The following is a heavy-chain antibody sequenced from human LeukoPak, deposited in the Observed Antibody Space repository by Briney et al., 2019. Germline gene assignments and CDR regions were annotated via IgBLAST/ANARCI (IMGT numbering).Heavy chain of an antibody. CDR3: TTRVTGDFGSYFDC. CDR2: IKSKTDGGAT. J-gene: IGHJ4*02. CDR1: GFTFSNAW. D-gene: IGHD7-27*01. Sequence: PGGSLRLSCAASGFTFSNAWMSWVRQAPGKGLEWVGRIKSKTDGGATDYAAPVKRRFTISRNDSQNMLYLQMNSLKTDDTAMYYCTTRVTGDFGSYFDCWGQGTLVTVSS. V-gene: IGHV3-15*01.